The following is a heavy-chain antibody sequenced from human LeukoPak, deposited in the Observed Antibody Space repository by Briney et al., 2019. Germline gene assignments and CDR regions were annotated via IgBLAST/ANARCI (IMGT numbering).Heavy chain of an antibody. Sequence: GGSLRLSCTASGFTFSNYWMHWVRQVPGKGLIWVSRINGDESIRDYADSVRGRFTISRDNAKNTLYLQMNSLRAEDTAVYYCARDYVVGTYYYDPRLGFDIWGRGTMVSVSS. CDR3: ARDYVVGTYYYDPRLGFDI. CDR2: INGDESIR. J-gene: IGHJ3*02. V-gene: IGHV3-74*01. CDR1: GFTFSNYW. D-gene: IGHD3-22*01.